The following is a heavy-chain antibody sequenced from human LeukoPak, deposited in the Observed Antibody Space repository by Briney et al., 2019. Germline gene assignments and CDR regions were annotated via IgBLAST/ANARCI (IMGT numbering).Heavy chain of an antibody. CDR1: GFTFSSYW. J-gene: IGHJ4*02. V-gene: IGHV3-7*01. D-gene: IGHD2-2*01. CDR2: IKQDGSEK. Sequence: GGSLRPSCTASGFTFSSYWMNWVRQAPGKGLEWVANIKQDGSEKYYVDSVKGRFTISRDNTKNSLYLQMNNLRTDDTAVYYCATSRTFDYWGQGTLVTVCS. CDR3: ATSRTFDY.